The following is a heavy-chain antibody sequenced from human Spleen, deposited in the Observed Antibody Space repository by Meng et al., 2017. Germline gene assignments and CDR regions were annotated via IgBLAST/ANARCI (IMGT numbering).Heavy chain of an antibody. CDR3: ASWIYSCGWQ. V-gene: IGHV4/OR15-8*02. CDR2: IYHGGDT. J-gene: IGHJ4*02. D-gene: IGHD6-19*01. CDR1: GGSISSIDW. Sequence: QGQLQDAGPGLVKPSGTLSLTCVVSGGSISSIDWWSWVRQPPGKGLEWIGEIYHGGDTNYNPSLKSRVTIAIDKSKNQFSLKLSSVTAADTAVYYCASWIYSCGWQWGQGALVTVSS.